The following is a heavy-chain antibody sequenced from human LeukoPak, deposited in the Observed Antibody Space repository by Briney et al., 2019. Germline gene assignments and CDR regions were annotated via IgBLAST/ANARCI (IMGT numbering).Heavy chain of an antibody. J-gene: IGHJ4*02. Sequence: GGSLRLSCAASGFTFSSYAMSWVRQAPGKGLEWVSAISGSGGSTYYADSVKGRFTIPRDNSKNTLYLQMNSLRAEDTAVYYCAKDNKPTGIFDYWGQGTLVTVSS. CDR1: GFTFSSYA. CDR3: AKDNKPTGIFDY. CDR2: ISGSGGST. D-gene: IGHD1/OR15-1a*01. V-gene: IGHV3-23*01.